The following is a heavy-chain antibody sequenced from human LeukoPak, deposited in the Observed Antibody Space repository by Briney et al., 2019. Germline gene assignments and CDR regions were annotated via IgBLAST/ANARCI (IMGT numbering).Heavy chain of an antibody. CDR1: GGSISTYY. V-gene: IGHV4-59*08. CDR2: VYYSGST. J-gene: IGHJ3*02. CDR3: ARRSVMTAINFNAFDI. Sequence: PSETLSLTCTVSGGSISTYYRSWIRQPPGKGLEWIGYVYYSGSTNYNPSLKSRVTISVDTSKNQFSLKLSSVTAADTAVYYSARRSVMTAINFNAFDIWGQGTMVTVSS. D-gene: IGHD2-21*02.